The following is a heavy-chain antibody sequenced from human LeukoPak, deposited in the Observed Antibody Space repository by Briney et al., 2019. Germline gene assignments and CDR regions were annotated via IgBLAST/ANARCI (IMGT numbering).Heavy chain of an antibody. CDR1: GFTFSSYE. CDR2: ISTSASTI. J-gene: IGHJ4*02. D-gene: IGHD6-19*01. Sequence: GGSLRLSCAASGFTFSSYEMNWVRQAPGKGLEWVSYISTSASTIYYADSVKGRFTISRDNAKNSLYLQMNSLRAEDTAVYYCAGGPYSSAFSNWGQGTLVTVSS. V-gene: IGHV3-48*03. CDR3: AGGPYSSAFSN.